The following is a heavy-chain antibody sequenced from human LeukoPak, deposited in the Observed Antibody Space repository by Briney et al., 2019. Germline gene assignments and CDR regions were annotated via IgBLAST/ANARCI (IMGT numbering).Heavy chain of an antibody. Sequence: SVKVSCKASGDTFNNYAFSWLRQAPGQGLEWMGRIIPIPGVEYSAQKFQGRVTITADKSTSTVYMELSSLTSEDTAVYYCARLHPYMVRGEHGMDVWGQGTTVTVSS. J-gene: IGHJ6*02. CDR2: IIPIPGVE. V-gene: IGHV1-69*04. D-gene: IGHD3-10*01. CDR1: GDTFNNYA. CDR3: ARLHPYMVRGEHGMDV.